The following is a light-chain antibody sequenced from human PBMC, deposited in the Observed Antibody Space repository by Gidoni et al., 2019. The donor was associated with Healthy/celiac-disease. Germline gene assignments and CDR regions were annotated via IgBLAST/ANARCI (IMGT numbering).Light chain of an antibody. V-gene: IGKV3-15*01. CDR3: QQYNNWPPYT. CDR1: QSVSSN. J-gene: IGKJ2*01. CDR2: GAS. Sequence: EIVMTQSPATLSVSPGERATLSCRASQSVSSNLAWYQQKPGQAPRLLIYGASTRATEFTLTISSLQSEDFAVYYCQQYNNWPPYTFXXXTKLEIK.